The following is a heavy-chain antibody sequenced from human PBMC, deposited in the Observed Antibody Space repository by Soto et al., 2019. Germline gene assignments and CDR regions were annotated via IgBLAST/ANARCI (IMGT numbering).Heavy chain of an antibody. Sequence: GASVKVSCKASRGTFISYAISWVVQAPGQGLEWMGGIIPIFGTANYPQKFQGRVTITADKSTSTADMELSSLRSEDTAVYYCAIFRVTGIAVAGRAPAYWGQGTLVPVSS. D-gene: IGHD6-19*01. CDR3: AIFRVTGIAVAGRAPAY. CDR2: IIPIFGTA. CDR1: RGTFISYA. V-gene: IGHV1-69*06. J-gene: IGHJ4*02.